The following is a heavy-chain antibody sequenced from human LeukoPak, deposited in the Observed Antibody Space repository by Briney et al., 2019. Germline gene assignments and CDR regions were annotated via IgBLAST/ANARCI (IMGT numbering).Heavy chain of an antibody. CDR2: INRDGSST. CDR3: ANPPLFGIFGGGFDP. J-gene: IGHJ5*02. V-gene: IGHV3-74*01. CDR1: GFTLSSYW. Sequence: GGSVRLSCAASGFTLSSYWMHWVRQAPGKGLVWVSLINRDGSSTSYADSVKGRFTISRDNSKNTLYLQMNSLRAEDTAVYYCANPPLFGIFGGGFDPWGQGTLVTVSS. D-gene: IGHD3-3*01.